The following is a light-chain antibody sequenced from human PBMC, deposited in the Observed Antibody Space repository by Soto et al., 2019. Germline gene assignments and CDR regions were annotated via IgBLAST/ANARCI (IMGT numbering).Light chain of an antibody. Sequence: QSALTQPACVSGSPGQSITISCTGTSSDVGAYNYVSWYQQHPGEAPKLIIYGVTNRPSGVSYRFSGSKSDYTASLTISGLQAEDEADYYCSSYSTSFFYVFGTGTKVTVL. CDR3: SSYSTSFFYV. J-gene: IGLJ1*01. V-gene: IGLV2-14*01. CDR1: SSDVGAYNY. CDR2: GVT.